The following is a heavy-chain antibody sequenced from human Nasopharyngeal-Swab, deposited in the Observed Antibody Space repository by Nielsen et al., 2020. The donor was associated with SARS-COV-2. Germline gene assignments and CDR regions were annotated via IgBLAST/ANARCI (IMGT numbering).Heavy chain of an antibody. V-gene: IGHV3-74*01. CDR3: AKALTSSGSYFLFDN. D-gene: IGHD1-26*01. J-gene: IGHJ4*02. Sequence: GESLKISCAVSGFTFSNSWIHWVRQAPGKGLVWVSRINSDGSRTGYADSVKGRFTISRDNAKNTIYLQMNSLRAEDTAVYYCAKALTSSGSYFLFDNWGQGTLVTVSS. CDR2: INSDGSRT. CDR1: GFTFSNSW.